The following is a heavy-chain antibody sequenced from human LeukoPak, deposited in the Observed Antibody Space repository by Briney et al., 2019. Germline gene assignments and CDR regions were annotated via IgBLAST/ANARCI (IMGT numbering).Heavy chain of an antibody. D-gene: IGHD6-19*01. CDR1: GVSISSSSYY. Sequence: MTSETLSLTCTVSGVSISSSSYYWGWIRQPPGKGLEWIGSIYYSGSTYYNPSLKSRVTISVDTSKNQFSLKLSSVTAADTAVYYCAELGYSSGLGYWGQGTLVTVSS. CDR2: IYYSGST. CDR3: AELGYSSGLGY. V-gene: IGHV4-39*01. J-gene: IGHJ4*02.